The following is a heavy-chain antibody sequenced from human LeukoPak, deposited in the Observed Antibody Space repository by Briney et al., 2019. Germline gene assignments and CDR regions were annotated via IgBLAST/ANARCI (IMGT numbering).Heavy chain of an antibody. CDR2: ISGSGGST. Sequence: GGSLRLSCAASGFTFSSYAMSWVRQAPGKGLEWVSAISGSGGSTYYADSVKGRFTISRDNSKNTLYLQMNSLRAEDTAVYYCAKLVGDYVTGPIDYWGQGTRVTVSS. J-gene: IGHJ4*02. V-gene: IGHV3-23*01. CDR3: AKLVGDYVTGPIDY. D-gene: IGHD4-17*01. CDR1: GFTFSSYA.